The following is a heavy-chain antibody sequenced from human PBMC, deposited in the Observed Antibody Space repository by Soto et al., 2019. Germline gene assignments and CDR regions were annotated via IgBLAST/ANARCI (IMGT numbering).Heavy chain of an antibody. CDR1: GFTFSGSD. CDR2: IRSKANRYAT. Sequence: GGSLRLSCAASGFTFSGSDMHWVRQASGKGLEWVGRIRSKANRYATAYATSLKGRFTISIDDSKNTAYLKMNGLNTEDTAVYYCTRPYNSTSQYGDTFDIWGQGTLVTVSS. D-gene: IGHD2-2*01. CDR3: TRPYNSTSQYGDTFDI. V-gene: IGHV3-73*01. J-gene: IGHJ3*02.